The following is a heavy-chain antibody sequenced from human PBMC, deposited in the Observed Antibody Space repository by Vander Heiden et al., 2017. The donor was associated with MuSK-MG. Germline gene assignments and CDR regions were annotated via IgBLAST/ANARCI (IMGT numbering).Heavy chain of an antibody. CDR1: GGSFSGYY. J-gene: IGHJ4*02. CDR2: INHSGST. D-gene: IGHD4-17*01. V-gene: IGHV4-34*01. Sequence: QVQLQQWGAGLLKPSETLSLPCAVYGGSFSGYYWSWIRQPPGKGLEWIREINHSGSTKYNPSLKSRVTISVDTSKNQCSLKLSSVTAAETAVYYCAKYLKATGTKGYYFDYWGQGTMVTVYS. CDR3: AKYLKATGTKGYYFDY.